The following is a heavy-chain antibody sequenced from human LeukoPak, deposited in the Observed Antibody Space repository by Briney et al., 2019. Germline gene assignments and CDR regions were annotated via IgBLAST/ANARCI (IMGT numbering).Heavy chain of an antibody. CDR1: TFTFSSYT. CDR2: ISPSGNSK. Sequence: GGSLRLSCATSTFTFSSYTMNWVRQAPGKGLEWVSSISPSGNSKYHADSVKGRFTISRDNAENSLYMQMSSLRAEDTGVYYCVRDFLGESGAGGYWGQGTLVTVSS. V-gene: IGHV3-21*01. CDR3: VRDFLGESGAGGY. D-gene: IGHD3-10*01. J-gene: IGHJ4*02.